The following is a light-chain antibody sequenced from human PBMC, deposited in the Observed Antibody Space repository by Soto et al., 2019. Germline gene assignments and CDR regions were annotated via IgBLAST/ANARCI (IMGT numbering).Light chain of an antibody. V-gene: IGKV3-15*01. CDR1: QSVSSN. J-gene: IGKJ5*01. CDR2: GAS. CDR3: QQYGGSPIT. Sequence: GMTQSPATLSVSPGERATLSCRASQSVSSNLAWYQQKPGQGPRLLVYGASTRAAGIPAKFSGGGSGTEFSLTISRLEPEDFALYYCQQYGGSPITFGQGTRLEIK.